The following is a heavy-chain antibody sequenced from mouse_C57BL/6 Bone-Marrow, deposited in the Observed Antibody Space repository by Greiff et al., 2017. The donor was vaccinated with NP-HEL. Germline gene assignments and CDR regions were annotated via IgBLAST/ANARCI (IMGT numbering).Heavy chain of an antibody. CDR1: GFNIKNTY. D-gene: IGHD1-1*01. V-gene: IGHV14-3*01. J-gene: IGHJ1*03. CDR2: IDPANGNT. Sequence: EVQLQQSVAELVRPGASVKLSCTASGFNIKNTYMHWVKQRPEQGLEWIGRIDPANGNTKYAPKFQGKATITADTSSNTAYLQLSSLTSEDTAIYYCARKIYCYGSSYGPWYFGVWGTGTTVTVSS. CDR3: ARKIYCYGSSYGPWYFGV.